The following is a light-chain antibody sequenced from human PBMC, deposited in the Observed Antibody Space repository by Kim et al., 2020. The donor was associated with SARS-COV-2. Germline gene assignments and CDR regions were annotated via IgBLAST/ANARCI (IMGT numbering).Light chain of an antibody. J-gene: IGKJ1*01. CDR1: QSINSW. Sequence: SAPVGDSVTITCRASQSINSWLAWYQQTPGQAPKLLIYTASTLESGVPSRFSGSGSGTEFTLTISSLQPDDYAPYYCQQYNTYLTFGQGTKVDIK. V-gene: IGKV1-5*03. CDR3: QQYNTYLT. CDR2: TAS.